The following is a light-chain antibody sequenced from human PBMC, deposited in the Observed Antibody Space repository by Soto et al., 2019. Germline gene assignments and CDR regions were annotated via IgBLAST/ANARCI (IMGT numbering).Light chain of an antibody. CDR2: EGS. CDR1: SSDVGSYNL. J-gene: IGLJ2*01. V-gene: IGLV2-23*01. Sequence: QSALTQPASVSGSPGQSITISCTGTSSDVGSYNLVSWYQQHPGKAPKLMIYEGSKRPSGASNRFSGSQSGNTASLTISGLQAEDEADYYCCSSAGSSVVFGGGTKLTVL. CDR3: CSSAGSSVV.